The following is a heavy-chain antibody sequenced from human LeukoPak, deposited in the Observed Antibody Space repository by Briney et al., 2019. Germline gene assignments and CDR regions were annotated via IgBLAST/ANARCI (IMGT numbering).Heavy chain of an antibody. CDR1: GFTFSDYY. D-gene: IGHD1-26*01. CDR2: ISSSGSTI. CDR3: VRDWDAINNCFDP. Sequence: GGSLRLSCAASGFTFSDYYMSWIRQAPGKGLEWVSYISSSGSTIYYADSVKGRFTISRDNAKNSLYLQMNSLRAEDTAVYYCVRDWDAINNCFDPWGQGTPVTVSS. V-gene: IGHV3-11*01. J-gene: IGHJ5*02.